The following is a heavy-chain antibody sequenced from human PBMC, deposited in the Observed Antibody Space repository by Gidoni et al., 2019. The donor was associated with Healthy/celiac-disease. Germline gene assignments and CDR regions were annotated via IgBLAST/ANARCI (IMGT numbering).Heavy chain of an antibody. CDR2: FDPEDCET. CDR1: GYSITELS. J-gene: IGHJ2*01. CDR3: ATDLHGYSSGGYWYDL. D-gene: IGHD6-19*01. V-gene: IGHV1-24*01. Sequence: QVQLVQSGAEVKKPGASVKVSGTVAGYSITELSMHWVRQAPGKGLEWMGGFDPEDCETIYAQKCQGRVTMTEDTSTDTAYMELSSLRSEDTAVYYCATDLHGYSSGGYWYDLWGRGTLVTVSS.